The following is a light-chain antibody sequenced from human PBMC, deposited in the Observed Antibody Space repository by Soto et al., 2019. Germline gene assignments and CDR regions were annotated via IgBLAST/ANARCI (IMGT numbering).Light chain of an antibody. Sequence: GARVTITCRASQTISTWLAWYQQKPGKAPKLLIFDASSLESGVPSRFSGSGSGTEFTLTISSLRPDDFATYYCQQYKGYPLTFGGGTKVEIK. CDR2: DAS. CDR3: QQYKGYPLT. J-gene: IGKJ4*01. CDR1: QTISTW. V-gene: IGKV1-5*01.